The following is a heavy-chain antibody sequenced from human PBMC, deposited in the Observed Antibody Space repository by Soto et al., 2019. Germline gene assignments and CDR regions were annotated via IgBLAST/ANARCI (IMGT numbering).Heavy chain of an antibody. CDR2: TRNKVSGYTT. J-gene: IGHJ4*02. CDR1: GFPFGDHY. Sequence: PGGSLRLSCAASGFPFGDHYMDCVRQAPGEGLEWVGRTRNKVSGYTTEYAASVKGRFTISRDDSKNSLYLQMNSLKTEDTAVYYCARVGVVGGNYILDYWGQGTLVTVSS. D-gene: IGHD1-26*01. V-gene: IGHV3-72*01. CDR3: ARVGVVGGNYILDY.